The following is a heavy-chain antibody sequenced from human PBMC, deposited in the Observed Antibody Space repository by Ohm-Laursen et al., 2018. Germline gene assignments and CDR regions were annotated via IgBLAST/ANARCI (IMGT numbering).Heavy chain of an antibody. CDR2: ISSSSSNI. CDR3: ARGRSIAARLGGSPRRWFDP. J-gene: IGHJ5*02. CDR1: GFTFSDYY. Sequence: SLRLSCAASGFTFSDYYMTWIRQAPGKGLEWVSCISSSSSNIYYADSVKGRFTISRDNAKNSLHLQMNSLRAEDTAVHYCARGRSIAARLGGSPRRWFDPWGQGTLVTVSS. D-gene: IGHD6-6*01. V-gene: IGHV3-11*04.